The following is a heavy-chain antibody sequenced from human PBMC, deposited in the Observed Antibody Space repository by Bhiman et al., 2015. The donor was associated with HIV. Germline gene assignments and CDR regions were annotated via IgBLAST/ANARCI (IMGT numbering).Heavy chain of an antibody. V-gene: IGHV3-30*02. CDR2: IQYDGINK. D-gene: IGHD1-26*01. J-gene: IGHJ3*02. CDR3: ASTDSGDLRYDGFDI. CDR1: GFTFSSYG. Sequence: QVQLVESGGGVVQPGGSLRLSCAASGFTFSSYGMHWVRQAPGKGLEWVAFIQYDGINKYYADSVKGRFTISRDNSKNTLYLQMGSLRAEDMAVYYCASTDSGDLRYDGFDIWGQGTMVIVSS.